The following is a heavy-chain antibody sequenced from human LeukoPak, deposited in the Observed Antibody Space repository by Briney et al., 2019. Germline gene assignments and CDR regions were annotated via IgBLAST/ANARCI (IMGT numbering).Heavy chain of an antibody. CDR2: IFYKGNT. V-gene: IGHV4-59*12. Sequence: SETLSLTCSVSGYDSISTYYWNWIRQPPGKGLEWIGQIFYKGNTNYNPSLKSRVTMSVDTSKNQFSLKLSSVTAADTAVYYCARDILSRAFDIWGQGTMVTVSS. CDR3: ARDILSRAFDI. CDR1: GYDSISTYY. J-gene: IGHJ3*02.